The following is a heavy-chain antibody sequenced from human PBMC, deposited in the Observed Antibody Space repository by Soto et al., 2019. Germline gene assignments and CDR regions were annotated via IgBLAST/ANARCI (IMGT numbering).Heavy chain of an antibody. CDR3: ARGAIYGFWSAYYSSYYYYGMDV. Sequence: VQLVQSGAEVKKPGSSVKVSCKASGGTFSSYAISWVRQAPGQGLEWMGGIIPIFGTANYAQKFQGRVTITADKSTSTAYMELSSLRSEDTAVYYCARGAIYGFWSAYYSSYYYYGMDVWGQGTTVTVSS. D-gene: IGHD3-3*01. J-gene: IGHJ6*02. CDR1: GGTFSSYA. V-gene: IGHV1-69*06. CDR2: IIPIFGTA.